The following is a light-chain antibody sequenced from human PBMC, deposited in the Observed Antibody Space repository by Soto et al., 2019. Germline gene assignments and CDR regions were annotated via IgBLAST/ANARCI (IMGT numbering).Light chain of an antibody. CDR2: TNN. V-gene: IGLV1-44*01. CDR1: SSNIGSNT. CDR3: AAWDDSLNGWV. Sequence: QSVLTQPPSASGTPGQRVTISCSGSSSNIGSNTVNWYQQLPGTAPKLLIYTNNQRPSGVPDRFSGSKSGTSASLAISGLQSDAEADYYCAAWDDSLNGWVFGGGTKVTVL. J-gene: IGLJ3*02.